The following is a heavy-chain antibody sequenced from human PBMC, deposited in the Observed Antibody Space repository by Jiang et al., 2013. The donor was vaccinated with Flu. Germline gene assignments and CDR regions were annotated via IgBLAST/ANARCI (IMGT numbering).Heavy chain of an antibody. D-gene: IGHD3-10*01. Sequence: VQLVESGGGLVQPGRSLRLSCAASGFTFDDYAMHWVRQAPGKGLEWVSGISWNSGSIGYADSVKGRFTISRDNAKNSLYLQMNSLRAEDTALYYCAKDSLAFYGSGSPDYWGQGTLVTVSS. CDR3: AKDSLAFYGSGSPDY. CDR2: ISWNSGSI. CDR1: GFTFDDYA. V-gene: IGHV3-9*01. J-gene: IGHJ4*02.